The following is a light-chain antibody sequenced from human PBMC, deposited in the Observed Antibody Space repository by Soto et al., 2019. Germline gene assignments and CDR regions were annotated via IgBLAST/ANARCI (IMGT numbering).Light chain of an antibody. CDR1: QSVSSY. Sequence: EIVLTQSPGTLSLSPGERVTLSCRASQSVSSYLAWYQQKPGQAPRLLIYGASTRATGIPARFSGSGSGTDFTLTISSLQPEDFATYYCQQSYSTRTFGQGTKVDIK. CDR3: QQSYSTRT. CDR2: GAS. J-gene: IGKJ1*01. V-gene: IGKV3-11*01.